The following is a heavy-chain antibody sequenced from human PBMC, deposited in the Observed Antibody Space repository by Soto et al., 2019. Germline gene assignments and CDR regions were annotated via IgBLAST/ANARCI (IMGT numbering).Heavy chain of an antibody. CDR2: INHSGTT. V-gene: IGHV4-34*01. CDR1: GWSFSCYS. CDR3: ARARFDSWSHIYYGLDV. D-gene: IGHD3-3*01. Sequence: SETVSLTCXVYGWSFSCYSWTWLRQPPGKGLEWIGEINHSGTTDYNPALKSRATMSADTSKNQFSLRMTSVTAADTAVYYCARARFDSWSHIYYGLDVWGQGTTVTGSS. J-gene: IGHJ6*02.